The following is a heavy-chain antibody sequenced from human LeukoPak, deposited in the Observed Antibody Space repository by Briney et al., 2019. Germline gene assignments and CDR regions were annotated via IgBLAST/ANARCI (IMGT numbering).Heavy chain of an antibody. CDR2: INSDGSST. CDR1: GFTFSYYW. D-gene: IGHD4-23*01. V-gene: IGHV3-74*03. J-gene: IGHJ4*02. Sequence: GGPLRLSCAASGFTFSYYWMYWVRQPPGKGLVWVSRINSDGSSTTYADSVKGRFTISRDDAKNTLYLQMNSLRAEDTAVYYCARVGFGNTPHPIDYWGQGTLVTVSS. CDR3: ARVGFGNTPHPIDY.